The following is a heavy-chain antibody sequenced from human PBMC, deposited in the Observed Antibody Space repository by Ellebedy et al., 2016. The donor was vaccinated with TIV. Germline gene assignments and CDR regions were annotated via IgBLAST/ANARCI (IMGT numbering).Heavy chain of an antibody. D-gene: IGHD4-23*01. CDR3: ASAVLTYWYFDL. V-gene: IGHV4-30-4*01. CDR2: IYYSGTT. Sequence: MPSETLSLTCAVSGGSITGGDYYRNWVRQPPGKGLEWIGYIYYSGTTYYNPSLKSRITISLDTSKSQFSLRLRSVTAGDTAVYYCASAVLTYWYFDLWGRGTLVPVSS. J-gene: IGHJ2*01. CDR1: GGSITGGDYY.